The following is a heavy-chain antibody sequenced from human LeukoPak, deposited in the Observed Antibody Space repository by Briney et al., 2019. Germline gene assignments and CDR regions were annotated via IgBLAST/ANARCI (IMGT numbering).Heavy chain of an antibody. V-gene: IGHV1-18*01. D-gene: IGHD4-17*01. CDR2: ISAYNGNT. CDR3: ARVSTNGDYTTFDY. J-gene: IGHJ4*02. Sequence: ASVKVSCKASGYTFTSYGISWVRQAPGQGLEWMGWISAYNGNTNYAQKLQGRVTMTTDTSTSTAYMELRSLRSDDTAVYYRARVSTNGDYTTFDYGGQGTLVTVSS. CDR1: GYTFTSYG.